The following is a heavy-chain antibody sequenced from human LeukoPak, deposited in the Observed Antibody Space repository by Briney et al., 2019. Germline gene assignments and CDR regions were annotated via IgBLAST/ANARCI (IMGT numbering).Heavy chain of an antibody. CDR1: GFTFNNYW. J-gene: IGHJ4*02. CDR3: ARHGNYNFAY. CDR2: IKEDEKDGSDK. Sequence: PGGSLRLSCAASGFTFNNYWMNWVRQAPGKGLEWVANIKEDEKDGSDKYYVDSVKGRFTISRDNAKNSLYLQMNSLGAEDTAVYYCARHGNYNFAYWGQGTLVTVSS. V-gene: IGHV3-7*05. D-gene: IGHD5-24*01.